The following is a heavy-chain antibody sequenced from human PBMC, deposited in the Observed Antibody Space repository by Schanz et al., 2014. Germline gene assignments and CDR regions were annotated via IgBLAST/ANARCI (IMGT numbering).Heavy chain of an antibody. J-gene: IGHJ4*02. CDR3: AGESSNAIVVVPGPVFDH. V-gene: IGHV3-33*01. CDR1: GFIFRSFG. CDR2: IWSDGTNE. Sequence: QGQLVESGGGVVQPGKSLRLSCATSGFIFRSFGIHWVRQAPGKGLEWVAVIWSDGTNEYYADSVKGRFTISGDSSKYTVYLQMNSLSPGDTTMYSGAGESSNAIVVVPGPVFDHWGQGTLVTVSS. D-gene: IGHD2-2*01.